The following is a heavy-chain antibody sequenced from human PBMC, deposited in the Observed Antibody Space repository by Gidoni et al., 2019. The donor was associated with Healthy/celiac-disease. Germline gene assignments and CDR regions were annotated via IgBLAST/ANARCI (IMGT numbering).Heavy chain of an antibody. CDR3: ARGWGCGGDCYFGYYYGMDV. Sequence: QVQLVESGGGVVQPGRSLRLSCAASGFPFSSYRMHWVRQAPGKGLEWVAVIWDDGSNKYYADSVKGRFTISRDNSKNTLYLQMNSLRAEDTAVYYCARGWGCGGDCYFGYYYGMDVWGQGTTVTVSS. CDR1: GFPFSSYR. CDR2: IWDDGSNK. D-gene: IGHD2-21*01. J-gene: IGHJ6*02. V-gene: IGHV3-33*01.